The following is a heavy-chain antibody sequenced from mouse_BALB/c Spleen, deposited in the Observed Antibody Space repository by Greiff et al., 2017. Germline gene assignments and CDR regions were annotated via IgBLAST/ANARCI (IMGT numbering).Heavy chain of an antibody. Sequence: VQLKQSGAELVRSGASVKLSCTASGFNIKDYYMHWVKQRPEQGLEWIGWIDPENGDTEYAPKFQGKATMTADTSSNTAYLQLSSLTSEDTAVYFITTVVGAMDYWGQGTSVTVSS. V-gene: IGHV14-4*02. J-gene: IGHJ4*01. CDR1: GFNIKDYY. CDR2: IDPENGDT. D-gene: IGHD1-1*01. CDR3: TTVVGAMDY.